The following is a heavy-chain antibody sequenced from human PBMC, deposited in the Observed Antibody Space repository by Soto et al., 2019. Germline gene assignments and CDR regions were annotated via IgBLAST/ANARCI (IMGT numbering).Heavy chain of an antibody. CDR3: ARDIGFDYVN. J-gene: IGHJ4*02. CDR1: GFNVMSYW. V-gene: IGHV3-7*01. CDR2: IKEDGSEI. D-gene: IGHD3-16*01. Sequence: VGSLRLSCAVSGFNVMSYWMSWVRQAPGKGLEWVASIKEDGSEIYYLQSVRGRFSISRDSAGNALHLTMNYLSAEDTGVYFCARDIGFDYVNWGQGTLVTVSS.